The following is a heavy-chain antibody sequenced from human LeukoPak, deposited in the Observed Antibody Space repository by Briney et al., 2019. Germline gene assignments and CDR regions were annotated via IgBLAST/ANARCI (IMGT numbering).Heavy chain of an antibody. V-gene: IGHV3-30*02. CDR2: IRYDGGSK. J-gene: IGHJ6*02. CDR3: AKGITMVRGVISDYGMDV. CDR1: GFTFSNYG. Sequence: GGSLRLSCAASGFTFSNYGMNWVRRAPGKGLEWVTFIRYDGGSKYYADSVQGRFTISRDNSKNTLHLQMNSLRAEDAAVYYCAKGITMVRGVISDYGMDVWGQGTTVTVSS. D-gene: IGHD3-10*01.